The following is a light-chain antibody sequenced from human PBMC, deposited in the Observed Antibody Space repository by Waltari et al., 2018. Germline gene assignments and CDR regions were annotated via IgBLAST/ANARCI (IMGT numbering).Light chain of an antibody. CDR3: QQYGSSVLYT. V-gene: IGKV3-20*01. CDR1: KSRTKRY. Sequence: SASKSRTKRYLAGYQQKAGQAPRPVIYGASSRAAGIPYSISGSGSGTDFTHTISRREPEDSSVYYCQQYGSSVLYTFGQGTKLEIK. J-gene: IGKJ2*01. CDR2: GAS.